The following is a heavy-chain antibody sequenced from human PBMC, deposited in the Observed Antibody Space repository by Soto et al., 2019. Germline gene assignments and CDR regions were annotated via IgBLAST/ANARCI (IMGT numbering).Heavy chain of an antibody. V-gene: IGHV3-48*01. Sequence: GGSLRLSCAASGFTFSSYSMNWVRQAPGKGLEWVSYISSSSSTIYYADSVKGRFTISRDNAKNSLYLQMNSLRAEDTAVYYFARDAYDSSGYYIHFEHWGQGTLVTVSS. D-gene: IGHD3-22*01. CDR1: GFTFSSYS. J-gene: IGHJ4*02. CDR2: ISSSSSTI. CDR3: ARDAYDSSGYYIHFEH.